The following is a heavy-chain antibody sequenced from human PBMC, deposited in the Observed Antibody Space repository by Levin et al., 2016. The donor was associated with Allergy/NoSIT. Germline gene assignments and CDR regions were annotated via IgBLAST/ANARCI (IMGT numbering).Heavy chain of an antibody. CDR1: GGSISSDY. J-gene: IGHJ4*02. V-gene: IGHV4-59*01. CDR3: AKMTGDFGDYPFDY. D-gene: IGHD4-17*01. CDR2: IFYNGFT. Sequence: SETLSLTCTVSGGSISSDYWSWIRQSPGKGLEWIGYIFYNGFTNYSPSLKRRVAISIDASKQQFSLKLSSVTAADTAVYYCAKMTGDFGDYPFDYWGQGALVTVSS.